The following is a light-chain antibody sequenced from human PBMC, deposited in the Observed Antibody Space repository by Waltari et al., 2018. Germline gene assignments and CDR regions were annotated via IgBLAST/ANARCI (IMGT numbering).Light chain of an antibody. CDR2: EVN. CDR3: SSYAGVKHWL. J-gene: IGLJ3*02. Sequence: QSALTQPPSASGSPGQSVAISCTGTSSDIGTYNYVSWYQQHPGKGPKLMIYEVNQRPAGVPHRFSASKSGNTDSLTVSGLQAEDEADYYCSSYAGVKHWLFGGGTKLTVL. V-gene: IGLV2-8*01. CDR1: SSDIGTYNY.